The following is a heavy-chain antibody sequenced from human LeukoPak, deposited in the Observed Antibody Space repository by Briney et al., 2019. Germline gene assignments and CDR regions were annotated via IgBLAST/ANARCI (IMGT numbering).Heavy chain of an antibody. V-gene: IGHV3-64*01. CDR3: ATERVVPAAIGAFDI. D-gene: IGHD2-2*01. Sequence: GGSLRLSCAASGFTFSSYAMHWVRQAPGKGLEYVSAISSNGGSTYCANSVKGRFTISRDNSKNTLYHQMGSLRAEDMAVYYCATERVVPAAIGAFDIWGQGTMVTVSS. J-gene: IGHJ3*02. CDR1: GFTFSSYA. CDR2: ISSNGGST.